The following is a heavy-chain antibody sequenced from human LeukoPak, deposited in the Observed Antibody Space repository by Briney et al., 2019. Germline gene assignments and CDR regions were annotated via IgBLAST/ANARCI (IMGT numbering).Heavy chain of an antibody. V-gene: IGHV3-23*01. J-gene: IGHJ4*02. D-gene: IGHD6-19*01. CDR1: GFTFNSYA. CDR2: TSESGGST. CDR3: ASLGLVPQDDY. Sequence: GGSLRLSCAASGFTFNSYAMSWVRQAPGKGPEWVSATSESGGSTYYADSVKGRFTISRDNSRNTLYLQMHSLRAEDTAVYYCASLGLVPQDDYWGQGTLVTVSS.